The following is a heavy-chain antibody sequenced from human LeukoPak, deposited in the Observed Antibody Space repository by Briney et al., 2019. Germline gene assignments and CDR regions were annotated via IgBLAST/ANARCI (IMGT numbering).Heavy chain of an antibody. D-gene: IGHD6-13*01. Sequence: GGSLRLSCAASGFTFSSYEMNWVRQAPGKGLEWVSYISSSGSTIYYADSVKGRFTISRDNAKNSLCLQMNSLRAEDTAVYYCARERGRGAAALDYWGQGTLVTVSS. V-gene: IGHV3-48*03. J-gene: IGHJ4*02. CDR2: ISSSGSTI. CDR1: GFTFSSYE. CDR3: ARERGRGAAALDY.